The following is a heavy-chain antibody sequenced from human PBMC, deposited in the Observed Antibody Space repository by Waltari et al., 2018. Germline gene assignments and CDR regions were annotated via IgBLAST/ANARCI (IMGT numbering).Heavy chain of an antibody. J-gene: IGHJ4*02. Sequence: EVQLLESGGGLVTPGGSLRLSCEASGFTFGTYSLNWVRQAPGKGLGWVSSSSPDSSYIYYAGSVKGRFTISRDNAKNSLYVQMSSLRAEDTAVYYCARVSGRLERYSDLDYWGQGTLVTVSS. CDR1: GFTFGTYS. D-gene: IGHD1-1*01. CDR3: ARVSGRLERYSDLDY. V-gene: IGHV3-21*01. CDR2: SSPDSSYI.